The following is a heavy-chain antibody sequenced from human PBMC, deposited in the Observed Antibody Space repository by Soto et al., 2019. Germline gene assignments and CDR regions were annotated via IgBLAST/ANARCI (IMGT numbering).Heavy chain of an antibody. CDR2: IWPGDSET. J-gene: IGHJ6*02. Sequence: GESLKISCKGSGYNFNRCWIGWVRQMPGKGLEWMGIIWPGDSETRYSPSFQGQVIISVDKSINTVHLQWSSLKASDTAIYYCARQSGMDVWGQGTTVTVSS. CDR3: ARQSGMDV. CDR1: GYNFNRCW. V-gene: IGHV5-51*01.